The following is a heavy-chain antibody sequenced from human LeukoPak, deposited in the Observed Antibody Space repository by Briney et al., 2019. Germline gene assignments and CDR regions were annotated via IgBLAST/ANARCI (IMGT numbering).Heavy chain of an antibody. Sequence: GGSLRLSCAASGFTFSSYGMSWVRQAPGKGLEWVSAISTTGGTTYYADSVRGRFTISRDNSRNTLYLQMNSLRAEDTAIYYCAKNGDRGAYCSGGTCYPYYYYYMDVWGKGTTVTISS. CDR3: AKNGDRGAYCSGGTCYPYYYYYMDV. V-gene: IGHV3-23*01. J-gene: IGHJ6*03. CDR2: ISTTGGTT. CDR1: GFTFSSYG. D-gene: IGHD2-15*01.